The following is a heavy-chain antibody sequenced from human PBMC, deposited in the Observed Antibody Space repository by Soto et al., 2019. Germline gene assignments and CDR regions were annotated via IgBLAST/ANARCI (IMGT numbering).Heavy chain of an antibody. D-gene: IGHD5-18*01. Sequence: EVQLVESGGGLVQPGGSLRLSCAASGFTFSSYWMSWVRQAPGKGLEWVANIKQDGSEKYYVDSVKGRFTISRDNAKNSLYLQMNSLRAEDTAVYYCASPSGYSPLGYWGQGTLVTVSS. CDR2: IKQDGSEK. CDR3: ASPSGYSPLGY. J-gene: IGHJ4*02. V-gene: IGHV3-7*03. CDR1: GFTFSSYW.